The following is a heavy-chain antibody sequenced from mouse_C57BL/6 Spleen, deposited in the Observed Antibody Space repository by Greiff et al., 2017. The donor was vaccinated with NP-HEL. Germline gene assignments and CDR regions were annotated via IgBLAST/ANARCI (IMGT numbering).Heavy chain of an antibody. D-gene: IGHD2-1*01. Sequence: QVQLQQPGAELVMPGASVKLSCKASGYTFTSYWMHWVKQRPGQGLEWIGEIDPSDSYTNYNQKFKGKSTLTVDKSSSTAYMQLSSLTSEDSAVYYCARGNRYYAMDYWGQGTSVTVSS. CDR3: ARGNRYYAMDY. V-gene: IGHV1-69*01. CDR2: IDPSDSYT. J-gene: IGHJ4*01. CDR1: GYTFTSYW.